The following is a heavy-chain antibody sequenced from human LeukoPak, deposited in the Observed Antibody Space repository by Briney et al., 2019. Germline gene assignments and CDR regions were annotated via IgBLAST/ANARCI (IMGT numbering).Heavy chain of an antibody. Sequence: VSVKVSCKASGYTFTGYYMHWVRQAPGQGLEWMGWINPNSGGTNYAQKFQGRVTMTRDTSISTAYMELSRLRSDDTAVYYCAPDYYDSRFGDYWGQGTLVTVSS. J-gene: IGHJ4*02. V-gene: IGHV1-2*02. D-gene: IGHD3-22*01. CDR2: INPNSGGT. CDR1: GYTFTGYY. CDR3: APDYYDSRFGDY.